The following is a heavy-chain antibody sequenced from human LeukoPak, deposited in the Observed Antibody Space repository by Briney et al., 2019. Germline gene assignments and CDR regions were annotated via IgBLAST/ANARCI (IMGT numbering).Heavy chain of an antibody. CDR3: ARDLTAGPPPYYYYMDV. J-gene: IGHJ6*03. CDR2: ISSSGSTI. V-gene: IGHV3-48*03. D-gene: IGHD2-8*02. Sequence: GGSLRLSCAASGFTFSSYEMNWVRQAPGKGLEWVSYISSSGSTIYYADSVKGRFTISRDNAKNSLYLQMNSLRAEDTAVYYCARDLTAGPPPYYYYMDVWGKGTTVTVSS. CDR1: GFTFSSYE.